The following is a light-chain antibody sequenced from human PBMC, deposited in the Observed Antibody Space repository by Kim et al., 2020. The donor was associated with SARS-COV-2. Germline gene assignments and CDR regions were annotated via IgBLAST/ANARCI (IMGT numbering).Light chain of an antibody. CDR3: NSRDSNDNVL. CDR1: SLRSYY. J-gene: IGLJ2*01. CDR2: GKN. V-gene: IGLV3-19*01. Sequence: VALGQTVRITCQGDSLRSYYATWYQQKPGQAPILVLYGKNNRPSGIPDRFSGPSSGNTASLTITGTQAGDEADYYCNSRDSNDNVLFGGGTKLTVL.